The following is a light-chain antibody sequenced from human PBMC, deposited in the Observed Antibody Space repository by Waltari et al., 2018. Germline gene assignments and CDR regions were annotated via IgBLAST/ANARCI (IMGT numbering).Light chain of an antibody. V-gene: IGKV1-27*01. CDR1: QGISNY. J-gene: IGKJ4*01. CDR3: QKYNSAPPLT. Sequence: DIQMTQSPSSLSASVGDRVTITCRASQGISNYLALYQQKPGKVPKLLIYAASTLQSGVPSRFSGRGSGTDFTLTISSLQPEDVATYDCQKYNSAPPLTFGGGTKVEIK. CDR2: AAS.